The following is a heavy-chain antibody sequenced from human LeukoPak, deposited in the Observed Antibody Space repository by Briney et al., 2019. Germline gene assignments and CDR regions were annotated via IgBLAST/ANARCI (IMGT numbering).Heavy chain of an antibody. D-gene: IGHD5-18*01. CDR3: ARGGYTYGFVAKFDS. CDR1: GGSISRYY. Sequence: SETLSLTCTVSGGSISRYYWSWIRQPPGKGLEWIGYIYYSGSTNYNPSLKSRVTISLDTSKHQFSLKLSSVTAADTAVYYCARGGYTYGFVAKFDSWGQGTLVSVSS. CDR2: IYYSGST. J-gene: IGHJ4*02. V-gene: IGHV4-59*01.